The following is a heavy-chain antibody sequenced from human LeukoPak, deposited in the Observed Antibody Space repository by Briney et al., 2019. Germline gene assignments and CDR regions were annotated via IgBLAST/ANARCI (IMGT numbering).Heavy chain of an antibody. Sequence: SVKVSCKASGGTFSSYAISWVRQAPGQGLEWMGRIIPILGIANYAQKFQGRVTITADKSTSTVYMELSSLRSEDTAVYYCAREHLRLAAFDIWGQGTMVTVSS. CDR1: GGTFSSYA. V-gene: IGHV1-69*04. J-gene: IGHJ3*02. CDR3: AREHLRLAAFDI. CDR2: IIPILGIA. D-gene: IGHD3-3*02.